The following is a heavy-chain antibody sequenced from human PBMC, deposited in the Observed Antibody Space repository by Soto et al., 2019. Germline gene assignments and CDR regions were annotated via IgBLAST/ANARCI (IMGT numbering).Heavy chain of an antibody. V-gene: IGHV4-38-2*01. CDR2: IYRSGTT. CDR3: ARTHSGSYYSVFNY. D-gene: IGHD1-26*01. Sequence: SETLSLTCVVSNFSISSGYYCGWIRQSPGKGLEWIASIYRSGTTSYNPSLKSRVTISVDPSKNQFSLMLTAVTAADTAVYYCARTHSGSYYSVFNYWGRGSLVTVSS. CDR1: NFSISSGYY. J-gene: IGHJ4*02.